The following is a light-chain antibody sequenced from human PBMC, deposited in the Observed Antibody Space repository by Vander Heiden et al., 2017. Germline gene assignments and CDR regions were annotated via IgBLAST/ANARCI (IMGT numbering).Light chain of an antibody. CDR2: DAS. V-gene: IGKV2D-29*01. CDR1: QTLLHSDGKAH. Sequence: DIVMTQTPLSLSVTPGQPASISCKSSQTLLHSDGKAHLHWFLQRPGQPPQVLIYDASNRFSGVPDRFSGSGSGTDFTLKISRVEAEDVGVYYCMQSFLLPLTFGGGTKEEIK. J-gene: IGKJ4*01. CDR3: MQSFLLPLT.